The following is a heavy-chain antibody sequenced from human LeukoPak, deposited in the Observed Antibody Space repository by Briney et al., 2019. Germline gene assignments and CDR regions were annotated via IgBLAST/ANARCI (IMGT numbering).Heavy chain of an antibody. CDR2: ISSSSSYI. V-gene: IGHV3-21*01. Sequence: PGGSLRLSCAASGFTFSSYSMNWVRQAPGKGLEWVSSISSSSSYIYYADSVKGRFTISRDNAKNSLYLQMNSLRAEDTAVYYCARDLDIGATDDAFDIWGQGTMVTVSS. J-gene: IGHJ3*02. CDR3: ARDLDIGATDDAFDI. D-gene: IGHD2-2*03. CDR1: GFTFSSYS.